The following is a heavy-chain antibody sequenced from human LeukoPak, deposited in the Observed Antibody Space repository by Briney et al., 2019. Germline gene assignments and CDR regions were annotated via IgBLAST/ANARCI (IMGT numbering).Heavy chain of an antibody. J-gene: IGHJ3*02. CDR2: IYSDGGRT. CDR3: ARSGRGGAFDM. CDR1: GFTLNTYW. D-gene: IGHD1-26*01. Sequence: GGSLRLSCAGSGFTLNTYWMHWVRQGPGKGLVWVSRIYSDGGRTNYADSVKGRFAISGDTAKNTLYLQMNSLRAEDTAVYYCARSGRGGAFDMWGQGTMVTVSS. V-gene: IGHV3-74*01.